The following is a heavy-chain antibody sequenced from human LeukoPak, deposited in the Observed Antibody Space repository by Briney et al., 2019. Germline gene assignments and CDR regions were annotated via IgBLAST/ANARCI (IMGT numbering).Heavy chain of an antibody. D-gene: IGHD5-18*01. Sequence: PSETLSLTCAVYGGSFSGYYWSWIRQPPGKGPEWIGEINHSGSTNYNPSLKSRVSISADTSKNQFSLKLSSVTAADTAVYYCARTGETAMDSRGLIDYWGQGTLVTVSS. CDR1: GGSFSGYY. J-gene: IGHJ4*02. CDR2: INHSGST. CDR3: ARTGETAMDSRGLIDY. V-gene: IGHV4-34*01.